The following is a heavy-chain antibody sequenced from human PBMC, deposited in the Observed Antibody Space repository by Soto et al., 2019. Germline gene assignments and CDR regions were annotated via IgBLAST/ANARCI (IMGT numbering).Heavy chain of an antibody. D-gene: IGHD4-4*01. CDR3: AKDTSTVTTASYYNGMDV. CDR1: GDTFVNYG. Sequence: APVKVSCKACGDTFVNYGINWLRHATGQGLEWMGWISAYNGIAHYVEKYQDRVTMTTDTSTSTAYIELRSLRSDDTAVFYCAKDTSTVTTASYYNGMDVWGQGTTVTVSS. J-gene: IGHJ6*02. CDR2: ISAYNGIA. V-gene: IGHV1-18*01.